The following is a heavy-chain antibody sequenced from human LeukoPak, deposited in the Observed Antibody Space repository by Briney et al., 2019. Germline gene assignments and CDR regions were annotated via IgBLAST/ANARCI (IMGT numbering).Heavy chain of an antibody. V-gene: IGHV1-46*01. D-gene: IGHD4-11*01. Sequence: GSSVKVSCKASGGTFSSYAISWVRQAPGQGLEWMGIINPSGGSTSYAQKFQGRVTMTRDTSTSTVYMELSSLRSEDTAVYYCARGDYSKPPNYMDVWGKGTTVTVSS. J-gene: IGHJ6*03. CDR3: ARGDYSKPPNYMDV. CDR1: GGTFSSYA. CDR2: INPSGGST.